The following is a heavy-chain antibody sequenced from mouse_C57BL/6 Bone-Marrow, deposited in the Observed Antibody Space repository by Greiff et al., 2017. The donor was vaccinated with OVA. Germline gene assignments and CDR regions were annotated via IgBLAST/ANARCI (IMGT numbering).Heavy chain of an antibody. CDR3: ARRDYYGSSHWYFDV. CDR1: GYAFTNYL. D-gene: IGHD1-1*01. V-gene: IGHV1-54*01. CDR2: INPGSGGT. Sequence: QVQLQRSGAELVRPGTSVKVSCKASGYAFTNYLIEWVKQRPGQGLEWIGVINPGSGGTNYNEKFKGKATLTADKSSSTAYMQLSSLTSEDSAVYCCARRDYYGSSHWYFDVWGTGTTVTVSS. J-gene: IGHJ1*03.